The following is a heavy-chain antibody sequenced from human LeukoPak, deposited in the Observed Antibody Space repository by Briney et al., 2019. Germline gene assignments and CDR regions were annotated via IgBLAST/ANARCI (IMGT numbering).Heavy chain of an antibody. V-gene: IGHV3-23*01. CDR2: ISGSGGST. Sequence: PGGSLRLSCAASGFTFSSYAMSWVRQAPGKGLEWVSAISGSGGSTYYADSVKGRFTISRDNSKNTLYLQMNSLRAEDTAVYYCAKILPRSRLHYCIGTSCSRASYYYGMDVWGQGTTVTVSS. J-gene: IGHJ6*02. CDR3: AKILPRSRLHYCIGTSCSRASYYYGMDV. D-gene: IGHD2-2*01. CDR1: GFTFSSYA.